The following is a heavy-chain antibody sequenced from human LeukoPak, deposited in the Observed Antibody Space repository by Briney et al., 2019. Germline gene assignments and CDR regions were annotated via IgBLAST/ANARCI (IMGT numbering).Heavy chain of an antibody. Sequence: SETLSLTCTVSGGSISSYYWSWIRQPPGKGLEWIGNIYYSGSTNYNPSLKSRVTISVDTSKNQFSLKLSSVTAADTAVYYCARDRTPTDKFWSGYYTSAKWYFDYWGQGTLVTVSS. CDR1: GGSISSYY. J-gene: IGHJ4*02. V-gene: IGHV4-59*12. D-gene: IGHD3-3*01. CDR2: IYYSGST. CDR3: ARDRTPTDKFWSGYYTSAKWYFDY.